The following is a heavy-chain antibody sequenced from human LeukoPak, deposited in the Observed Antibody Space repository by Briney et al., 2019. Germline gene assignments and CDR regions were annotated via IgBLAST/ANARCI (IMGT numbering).Heavy chain of an antibody. V-gene: IGHV4-34*01. J-gene: IGHJ6*03. Sequence: WETLSLTCAVYGGSFSGYSWTWIRQPPGKGLEWIAEINHSGSTDYNPSLQSRVSISLDTSKNQFSLKVTSVTAADTAVYYCARVRLPPYYYYFYYMDVWGTGTTVTVSS. CDR1: GGSFSGYS. D-gene: IGHD5-18*01. CDR3: ARVRLPPYYYYFYYMDV. CDR2: INHSGST.